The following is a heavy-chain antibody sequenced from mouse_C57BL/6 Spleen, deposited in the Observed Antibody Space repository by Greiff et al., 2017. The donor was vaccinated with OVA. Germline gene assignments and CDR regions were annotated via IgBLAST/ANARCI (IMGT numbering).Heavy chain of an antibody. V-gene: IGHV5-16*01. J-gene: IGHJ2*01. CDR2: INYDGSST. Sequence: EVMLVESEGGLVQPGSSMKLSCTASGFTFSDYYMAWVRQVPEKGLEWVANINYDGSSTYYLDSLKSRFIISRDNAKNILYLQMSSLKSEDTATYYCARETGYDYDYFDYWGQGTTLTVSS. CDR3: ARETGYDYDYFDY. D-gene: IGHD2-4*01. CDR1: GFTFSDYY.